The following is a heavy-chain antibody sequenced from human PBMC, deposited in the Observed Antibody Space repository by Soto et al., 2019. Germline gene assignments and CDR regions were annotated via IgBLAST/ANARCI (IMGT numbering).Heavy chain of an antibody. CDR1: GFTFSSYS. D-gene: IGHD4-4*01. CDR3: ARVPTGDYMDV. CDR2: ISSSSTI. V-gene: IGHV3-48*01. J-gene: IGHJ6*03. Sequence: GGSLRLSCAASGFTFSSYSMNWVRQAPGKGLEWVSYISSSSTIYYADSVKGRFTISRDNAKNSLYLQMNSLRAEDTAVYYCARVPTGDYMDVWGKGTTVTVSS.